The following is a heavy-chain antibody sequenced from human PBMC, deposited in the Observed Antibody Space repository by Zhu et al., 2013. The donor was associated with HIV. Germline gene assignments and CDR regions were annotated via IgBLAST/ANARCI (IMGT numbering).Heavy chain of an antibody. V-gene: IGHV1-46*01. J-gene: IGHJ6*03. D-gene: IGHD3-9*01. CDR1: GYTFTSYY. Sequence: QVQLVQSGAEVKKPGASVKVSCKASGYTFTSYYMHWVRQAPGQGLEWMGIINPSGGSTSYAQKFQGRVTMTRDTSVNTVYMELRSLTSDDTAVYYCARDPSTRYYTDVWGKGTTVIVSS. CDR3: ARDPSTRYYTDV. CDR2: INPSGGST.